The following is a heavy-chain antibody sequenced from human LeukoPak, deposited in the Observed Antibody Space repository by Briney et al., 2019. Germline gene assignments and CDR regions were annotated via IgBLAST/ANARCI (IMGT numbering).Heavy chain of an antibody. CDR1: GFTFSSYA. D-gene: IGHD3-10*01. V-gene: IGHV3-23*01. Sequence: VGSLRLSCAASGFTFSSYAMSWVRQAPGKGLEWVSAISGSGGSTYYADSVKGRFTISRDNSKNTLYLQMNSLRAEDTAVYYCAKLLVRGVIIGYFDYWGQGTLVTVSS. CDR2: ISGSGGST. CDR3: AKLLVRGVIIGYFDY. J-gene: IGHJ4*02.